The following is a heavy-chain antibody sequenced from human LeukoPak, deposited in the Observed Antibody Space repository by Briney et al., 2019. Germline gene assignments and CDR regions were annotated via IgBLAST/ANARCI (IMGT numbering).Heavy chain of an antibody. CDR2: IKSKTDGGTT. D-gene: IGHD3-10*01. CDR3: TTADGFGVNFDY. J-gene: IGHJ4*02. Sequence: GRSLRLSCAASGFTFSSYWMHWVRQAPGKGLEWVGRIKSKTDGGTTDYAAPVKGRFTISRDDSKNTLYLQMNSLKTEDTAVYYCTTADGFGVNFDYWGQGTLVTVSS. V-gene: IGHV3-15*01. CDR1: GFTFSSYW.